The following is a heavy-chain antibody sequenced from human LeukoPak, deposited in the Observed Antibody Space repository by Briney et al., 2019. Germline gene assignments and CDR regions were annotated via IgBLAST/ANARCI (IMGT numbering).Heavy chain of an antibody. Sequence: PGGSLRLSCAASEFSVGSNYMTWVRQAPGKGLEWVSAISGSGGSTYYADSVKGRFTISRDNSKSTLSLQMNSLRDEDSAIYYCAKGTLEHCTGAICYPFDYWGQGSLVTVSS. V-gene: IGHV3-23*01. CDR3: AKGTLEHCTGAICYPFDY. J-gene: IGHJ4*02. CDR2: ISGSGGST. D-gene: IGHD2-8*02. CDR1: EFSVGSNY.